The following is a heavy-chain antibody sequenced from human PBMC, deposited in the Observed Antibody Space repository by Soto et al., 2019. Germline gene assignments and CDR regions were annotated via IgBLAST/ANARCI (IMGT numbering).Heavy chain of an antibody. V-gene: IGHV1-18*04. CDR2: ISGYDGYT. D-gene: IGHD5-12*01. CDR1: GYTFSDYG. J-gene: IGHJ4*02. Sequence: QIQLVQSGDEVKKPGASVKVSCKTSGYTFSDYGVNWVRLAPGQGLEWMGWISGYDGYTKYVQKFQGRVTMTTDTSTSTAYTELRSLRSDDTAVYYCARDRLRLALDYWGQGTLVTVSS. CDR3: ARDRLRLALDY.